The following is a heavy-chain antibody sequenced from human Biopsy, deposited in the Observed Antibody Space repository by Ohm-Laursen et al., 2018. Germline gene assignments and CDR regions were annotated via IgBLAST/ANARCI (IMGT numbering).Heavy chain of an antibody. V-gene: IGHV3-30*18. CDR2: ISFDGSDQ. CDR1: RFTYSTYG. CDR3: VKDRGAAGTDYYYGMDV. Sequence: SLRLSCAASRFTYSTYGMHWVRQAPRKGLEWVAVISFDGSDQRYADSVKGRFIISRDNSKNTLYLQMNSLRAEDTAVFYCVKDRGAAGTDYYYGMDVWGQGTTVTVSS. D-gene: IGHD6-13*01. J-gene: IGHJ6*01.